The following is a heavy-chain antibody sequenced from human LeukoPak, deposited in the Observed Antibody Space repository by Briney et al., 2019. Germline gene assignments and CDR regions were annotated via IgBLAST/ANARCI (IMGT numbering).Heavy chain of an antibody. V-gene: IGHV3-30-3*01. J-gene: IGHJ6*02. Sequence: GGSLRLSCAASGFTFSSYAMHWVRQAPGKGLEWVAVISYDGSNKYYADSVKGRFTISRDSSKNTLYLKMNSLRAEDRAVYYCARNLIAADIVLMLYAIGYGMDVWGQGTPVTVSS. CDR2: ISYDGSNK. D-gene: IGHD2-8*01. CDR1: GFTFSSYA. CDR3: ARNLIAADIVLMLYAIGYGMDV.